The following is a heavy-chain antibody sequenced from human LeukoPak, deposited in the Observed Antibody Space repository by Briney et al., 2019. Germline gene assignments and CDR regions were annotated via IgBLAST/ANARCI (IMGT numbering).Heavy chain of an antibody. V-gene: IGHV4-39*01. D-gene: IGHD6-25*01. Sequence: PSETLSLTCTVSGGSISSYYWGGIRQPPGKGLEWIGSMYYRGTTYYNPSLKSRVTISVDTSKNQLSLKVTSVTAADTALYYCARCIAAAGSFDPRGQGTLVTVSS. CDR1: GGSISSYY. CDR3: ARCIAAAGSFDP. J-gene: IGHJ5*02. CDR2: MYYRGTT.